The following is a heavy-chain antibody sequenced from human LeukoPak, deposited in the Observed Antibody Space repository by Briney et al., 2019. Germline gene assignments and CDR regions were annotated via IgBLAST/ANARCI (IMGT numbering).Heavy chain of an antibody. J-gene: IGHJ4*02. CDR1: GGSISSYY. D-gene: IGHD1-26*01. Sequence: SETLSLTCTVSGGSISSYYWTWIRQPPGKELEWIGYIYKSGGTNYNPSLQSRVSMSVDTSNNQISLKLTSVTAADTAVYYCARRATTGPPYYLDYWGQGTLVTVSS. V-gene: IGHV4-59*08. CDR2: IYKSGGT. CDR3: ARRATTGPPYYLDY.